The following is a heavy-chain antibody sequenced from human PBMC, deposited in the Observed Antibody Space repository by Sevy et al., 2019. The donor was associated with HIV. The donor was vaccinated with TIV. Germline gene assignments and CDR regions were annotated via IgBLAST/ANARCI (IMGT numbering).Heavy chain of an antibody. CDR3: ARYPIVVVPAAEYYFDY. Sequence: GESLKISCKGSGYTSTNDWIGWVRQMPGKGLEWMGIIYPGDSDIRYSPSFQGQVAISADKSISTAYLQWSSLKASDTAMYYCARYPIVVVPAAEYYFDYWGQGTLVTVSS. D-gene: IGHD2-2*01. J-gene: IGHJ4*02. CDR2: IYPGDSDI. CDR1: GYTSTNDW. V-gene: IGHV5-51*01.